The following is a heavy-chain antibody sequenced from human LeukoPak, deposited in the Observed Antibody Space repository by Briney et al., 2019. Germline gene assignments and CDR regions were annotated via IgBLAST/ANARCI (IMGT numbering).Heavy chain of an antibody. J-gene: IGHJ4*02. V-gene: IGHV1-18*01. D-gene: IGHD3-22*01. CDR3: ARGPLWGYDSSGYYFGHY. CDR1: GYTFTSYG. CDR2: ISAYNGNT. Sequence: ASVKVSCKASGYTFTSYGISWVRQAPGQGLEWMGWISAYNGNTNYAQKLQGRVTMTTDTSTSTAYMELRSLRSDDTAVYYCARGPLWGYDSSGYYFGHYWGQGTLVTVTS.